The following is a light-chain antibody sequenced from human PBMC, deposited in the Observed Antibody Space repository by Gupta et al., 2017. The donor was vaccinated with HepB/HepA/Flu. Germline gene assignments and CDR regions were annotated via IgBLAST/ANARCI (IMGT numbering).Light chain of an antibody. J-gene: IGLJ3*02. CDR1: SSNLASNY. Sequence: QSVLTQPPSASGTPGQRVTISCSGSSSNLASNYVFWYQQLPRTAPKLLIHKNNQRPSGVPGRFSGSKAGTAASLAISVHGDEEAADYYCAAGDDSRSDVFGGGTKLTVL. CDR3: AAGDDSRSDV. CDR2: KNN. V-gene: IGLV1-47*01.